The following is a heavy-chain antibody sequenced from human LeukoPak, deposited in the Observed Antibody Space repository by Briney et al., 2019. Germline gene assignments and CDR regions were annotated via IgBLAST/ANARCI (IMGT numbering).Heavy chain of an antibody. J-gene: IGHJ4*02. V-gene: IGHV3-30*03. CDR3: ARGRRSGGSSYGDH. D-gene: IGHD2-15*01. CDR2: ISYDGSNK. Sequence: GGSLRLSCAASGFTFSSYGMHWVRQAPGKGLEWVAVISYDGSNKYYADSVKGRFTVSRDNSKNTLYLQMNSLRAEDTAVYYCARGRRSGGSSYGDHWGQGTLVTVSS. CDR1: GFTFSSYG.